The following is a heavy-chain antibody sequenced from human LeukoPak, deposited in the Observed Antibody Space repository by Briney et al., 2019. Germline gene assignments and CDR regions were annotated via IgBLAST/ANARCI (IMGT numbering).Heavy chain of an antibody. CDR3: ARTWGLAYCGGDCLHGAFDF. D-gene: IGHD2-21*02. CDR2: INPHSGGT. CDR1: GNTFNGYY. Sequence: ASVKVSFKASGNTFNGYYMHWVRQAPGQGLEWMGWINPHSGGTNSAQKFQGRVTMTRDTSISTAYMELSRLTSDDTAVYYCARTWGLAYCGGDCLHGAFDFWGQGTMVTVFS. J-gene: IGHJ3*01. V-gene: IGHV1-2*02.